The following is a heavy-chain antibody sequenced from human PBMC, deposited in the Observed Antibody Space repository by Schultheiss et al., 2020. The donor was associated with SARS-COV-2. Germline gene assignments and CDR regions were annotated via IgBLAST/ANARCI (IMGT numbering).Heavy chain of an antibody. J-gene: IGHJ4*02. CDR2: ISYERSSK. CDR1: GLTFSTYV. CDR3: ARETSYYDYVWGSRNYYFDY. V-gene: IGHV3-30-3*01. Sequence: GGSLRLSSAASGLTFSTYVMYWVRQAPGKGREWVAIISYERSSKYHADSVKGRLTSSRDNSKSTLYLQTNRLRAEDTAVYYCARETSYYDYVWGSRNYYFDYWGQGTLVTVSS. D-gene: IGHD3-16*01.